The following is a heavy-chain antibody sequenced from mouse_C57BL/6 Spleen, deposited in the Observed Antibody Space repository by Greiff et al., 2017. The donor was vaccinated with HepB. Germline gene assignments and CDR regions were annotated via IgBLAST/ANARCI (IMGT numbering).Heavy chain of an antibody. CDR1: GFTFSDYG. J-gene: IGHJ3*01. V-gene: IGHV5-17*01. CDR3: ARDDYEAWFAY. D-gene: IGHD2-4*01. CDR2: ISSGGSTI. Sequence: EVMLVESGGGLVKPGGSLKLSCAASGFTFSDYGMHWVRQAPEKGLEWVAYISSGGSTIYYADTVKGRFTISRDNAKNTLFLQMTSLRSEDTAMYYCARDDYEAWFAYWGQGTLVTVSA.